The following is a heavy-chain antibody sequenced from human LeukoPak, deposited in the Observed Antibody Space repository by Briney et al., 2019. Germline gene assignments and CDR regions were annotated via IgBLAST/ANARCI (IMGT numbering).Heavy chain of an antibody. CDR2: INSDGSWT. CDR1: GNYW. D-gene: IGHD2-2*01. CDR3: VSFYETY. J-gene: IGHJ4*02. Sequence: GGSLRLSCAASGNYWMHWVRQAPGKGLVWVSHINSDGSWTSYADSVKGRFTISKDNAKNTVYLQMNNLRAEDTAVYFCVSFYETYWGRGTLVTVSS. V-gene: IGHV3-74*01.